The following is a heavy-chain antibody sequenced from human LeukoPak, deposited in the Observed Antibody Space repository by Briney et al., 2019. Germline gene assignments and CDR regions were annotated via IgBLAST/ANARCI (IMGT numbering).Heavy chain of an antibody. V-gene: IGHV3-21*01. CDR3: ARDEYDILTDYDY. Sequence: GGSLRLSCAASGFTFGSYTMHWVRQAPGKGLERVSSITSGSSDIYYGDSAKGPFTISRDNAKNSLYLQMNGLRAEDTAMYYCARDEYDILTDYDYWGQGILVTVSS. D-gene: IGHD3-9*01. J-gene: IGHJ4*02. CDR1: GFTFGSYT. CDR2: ITSGSSDI.